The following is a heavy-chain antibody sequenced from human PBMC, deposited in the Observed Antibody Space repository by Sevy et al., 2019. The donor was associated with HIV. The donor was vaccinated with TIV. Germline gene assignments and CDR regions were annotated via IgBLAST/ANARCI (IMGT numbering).Heavy chain of an antibody. Sequence: GGSLRLSCAASGFTFINYAMYWVRQTPGKGLEWVSVISDSGGNTYYADSVKGRFTISRDNSENTLYLQMNSLRAGDTAVYYCAKAGGSTGGSFDYWGQGTPVTVSS. CDR2: ISDSGGNT. CDR1: GFTFINYA. D-gene: IGHD7-27*01. CDR3: AKAGGSTGGSFDY. J-gene: IGHJ4*02. V-gene: IGHV3-23*01.